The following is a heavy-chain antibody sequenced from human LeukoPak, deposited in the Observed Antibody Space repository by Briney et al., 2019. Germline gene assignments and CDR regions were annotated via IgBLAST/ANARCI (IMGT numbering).Heavy chain of an antibody. J-gene: IGHJ6*02. D-gene: IGHD6-13*01. Sequence: SETLSLTCAVYGGSFSGYYWSWIRQPPGKGLEWIGEINHSGSTNYNPSLKSRVTISVDTSKNQFSLKLSSVTAADTAVYYCASGTGYYYYYGMDVWGQGTTVTVSS. CDR1: GGSFSGYY. CDR2: INHSGST. V-gene: IGHV4-34*01. CDR3: ASGTGYYYYYGMDV.